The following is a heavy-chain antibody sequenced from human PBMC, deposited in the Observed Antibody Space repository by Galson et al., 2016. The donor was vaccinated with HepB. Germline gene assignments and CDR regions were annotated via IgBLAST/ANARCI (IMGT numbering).Heavy chain of an antibody. D-gene: IGHD3-3*01. CDR3: ARGLGSGLGTPRQHYYYMDV. CDR2: ISYDGSIE. J-gene: IGHJ6*03. V-gene: IGHV3-30-3*01. Sequence: SLRLSCAASGFTFSRYAVHWVRQAPGKGLEWVTIISYDGSIEYYADSVQGRFTISRDNSKNTLYLQMNSLRAEDTAVYYCARGLGSGLGTPRQHYYYMDVWGKGTLVTVSS. CDR1: GFTFSRYA.